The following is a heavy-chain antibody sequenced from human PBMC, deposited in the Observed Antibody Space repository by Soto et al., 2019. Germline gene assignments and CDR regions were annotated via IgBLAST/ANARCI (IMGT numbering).Heavy chain of an antibody. CDR1: GGTFSSYA. V-gene: IGHV1-69*01. J-gene: IGHJ4*02. CDR2: IIPIFGTA. D-gene: IGHD1-26*01. Sequence: QVQLVQSGAEVKKPGSSVKVSCKASGGTFSSYAISWVRQAPGQGLEWMGGIIPIFGTANYAQKFQGRVTITADESTSTAYMELSSLRSEDTAMYYCARGGNSGSSLPFDYWGQGTLVTVSS. CDR3: ARGGNSGSSLPFDY.